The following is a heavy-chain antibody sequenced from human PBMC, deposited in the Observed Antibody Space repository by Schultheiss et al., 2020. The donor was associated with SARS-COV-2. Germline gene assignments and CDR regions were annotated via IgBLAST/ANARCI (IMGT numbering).Heavy chain of an antibody. CDR1: GFTFGSYS. D-gene: IGHD3-22*01. J-gene: IGHJ4*02. CDR3: AREDVEDSSAYHPNY. CDR2: ISSSSSNI. Sequence: GGSLRLSCAASGFTFGSYSMNWVRQAPGKGLEWVSSISSSSSNIYYADSVKGRFTISRDNSKNTLYLQMNSLRPEDTAVYYCAREDVEDSSAYHPNYWGQGTLVTVSS. V-gene: IGHV3-21*01.